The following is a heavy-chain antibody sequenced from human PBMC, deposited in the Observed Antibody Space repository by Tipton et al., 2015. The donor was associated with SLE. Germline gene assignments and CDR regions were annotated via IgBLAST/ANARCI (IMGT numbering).Heavy chain of an antibody. J-gene: IGHJ4*02. Sequence: TLSLTCTLSGGSINAYSWSWIRQPPGRGLELIGYIYYNGNTNYNPSLKSRVTISVDTSKNQFSLKLTSVTAADTAVYYCARGFRSITCLDYWGQGTLVTVSS. CDR3: ARGFRSITCLDY. V-gene: IGHV4-59*08. CDR2: IYYNGNT. CDR1: GGSINAYS. D-gene: IGHD2-2*01.